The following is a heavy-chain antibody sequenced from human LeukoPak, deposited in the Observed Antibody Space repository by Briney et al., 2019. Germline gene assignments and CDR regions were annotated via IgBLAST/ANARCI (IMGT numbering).Heavy chain of an antibody. V-gene: IGHV3-21*01. CDR1: GFTFNTYS. CDR3: ARSLTVAGYSI. J-gene: IGHJ4*02. CDR2: FSSSNSYI. D-gene: IGHD5-12*01. Sequence: GGSLRLSCAASGFTFNTYSMNWVRQAPGKGLEWVSSFSSSNSYIYYADSVKGRFTISRDNAKNSLYLQMNSLRAEDTAVYYCARSLTVAGYSIWGQGTLVTVSS.